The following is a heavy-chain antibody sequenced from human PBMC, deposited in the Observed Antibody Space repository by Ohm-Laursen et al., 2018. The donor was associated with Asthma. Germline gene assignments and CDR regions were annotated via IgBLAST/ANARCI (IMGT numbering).Heavy chain of an antibody. D-gene: IGHD3-22*01. J-gene: IGHJ4*02. Sequence: TLSLTCTVSGDSINSGNNYWSWIRQHPGKGLEWIGYIYYSGLTYSNPSLRSRVIISVDTSKNQFSLNLTSVTAADTAVYYCARGAFYYESTGHYFFDHWGQGALVTVSS. CDR2: IYYSGLT. CDR1: GDSINSGNNY. V-gene: IGHV4-31*03. CDR3: ARGAFYYESTGHYFFDH.